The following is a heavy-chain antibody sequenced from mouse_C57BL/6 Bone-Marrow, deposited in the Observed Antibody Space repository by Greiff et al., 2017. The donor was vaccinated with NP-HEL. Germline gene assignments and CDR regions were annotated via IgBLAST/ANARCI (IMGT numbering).Heavy chain of an antibody. V-gene: IGHV2-2*01. CDR2: IWSGGST. CDR3: ARRSSSYYSNLGYAMDY. J-gene: IGHJ4*01. D-gene: IGHD2-5*01. CDR1: GFSLTSYG. Sequence: VQLQESGPGLVQPSQSLSITCTVSGFSLTSYGVHWVRQSPGKGLEWLGVIWSGGSTDYNAAFISRLSISKDNSKSQVSFKMNSLQADDTAIYYCARRSSSYYSNLGYAMDYWGQGTSVTVSS.